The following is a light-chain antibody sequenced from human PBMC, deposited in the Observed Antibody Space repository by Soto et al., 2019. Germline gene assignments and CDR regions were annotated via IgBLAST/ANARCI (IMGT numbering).Light chain of an antibody. CDR1: QSVLYSSNNKNY. CDR3: QKYYNTPFT. J-gene: IGKJ3*01. V-gene: IGKV4-1*01. CDR2: WAS. Sequence: DIVMTQSPDSLAVSLGERATINCKSSQSVLYSSNNKNYLAWYQQNPGQPPKLLIYWASTRESGVPDRFSGSGSGTDFTLTINSLQAEDVAVYYCQKYYNTPFTLHSRTKVSIK.